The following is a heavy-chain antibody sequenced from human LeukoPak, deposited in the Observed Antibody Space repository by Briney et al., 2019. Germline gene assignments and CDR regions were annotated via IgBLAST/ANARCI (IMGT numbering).Heavy chain of an antibody. Sequence: GASVKVSCKASGGTFSSYAISWVRQAPGQGLEWMGWMNPNSGNTGYAQKFQGRVTMTRNTSISTAYMELSSLRSEDTAVYYCARGGVVRGVIMGPYYYYMDVWGKGTTVTVSS. D-gene: IGHD3-10*01. CDR2: MNPNSGNT. CDR3: ARGGVVRGVIMGPYYYYMDV. V-gene: IGHV1-8*02. J-gene: IGHJ6*03. CDR1: GGTFSSYA.